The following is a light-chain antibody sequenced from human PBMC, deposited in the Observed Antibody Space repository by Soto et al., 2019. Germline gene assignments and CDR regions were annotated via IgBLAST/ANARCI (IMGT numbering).Light chain of an antibody. CDR1: QSVSNN. V-gene: IGKV3-15*01. J-gene: IGKJ4*01. Sequence: EIVMTQSPATLSVSPGERATVPCSASQSVSNNLAWYQQRPGQVPSLLIYGASARATGIPARFSGSGYGTEFTLTISSLQSEDFAVYYCQQYHKWPLTFGGGTKVDIK. CDR3: QQYHKWPLT. CDR2: GAS.